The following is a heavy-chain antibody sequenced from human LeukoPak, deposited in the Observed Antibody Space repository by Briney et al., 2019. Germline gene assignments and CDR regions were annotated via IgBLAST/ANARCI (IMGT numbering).Heavy chain of an antibody. D-gene: IGHD3-22*01. CDR1: GGSISSSSYY. V-gene: IGHV4-39*01. J-gene: IGHJ4*02. Sequence: SETLSLTCTVSGGSISSSSYYWGWIRQPPGKGLEWLGSIYYSGSTYYNPSLKSRVTISVDTSKNQFSMKLSSVTAADTAVYYCARLDYYDSSGTFDYWGQGTLVTVSS. CDR2: IYYSGST. CDR3: ARLDYYDSSGTFDY.